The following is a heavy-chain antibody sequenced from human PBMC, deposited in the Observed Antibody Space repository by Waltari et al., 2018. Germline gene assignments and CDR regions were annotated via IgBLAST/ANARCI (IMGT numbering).Heavy chain of an antibody. CDR3: ARLKTTGTAAGNDY. CDR2: SESGGST. V-gene: IGHV3-53*01. CDR1: GFTVSSNY. Sequence: EVQLVESGGGLIQPGGSLRLSCAASGFTVSSNYMSWVRQAPGKGLEWVSVSESGGSTYYACAVKGRFTISRDKSKNTRYLQRNSLRAEDTAVYYCARLKTTGTAAGNDYWGQGTLVTVSS. D-gene: IGHD4-17*01. J-gene: IGHJ4*02.